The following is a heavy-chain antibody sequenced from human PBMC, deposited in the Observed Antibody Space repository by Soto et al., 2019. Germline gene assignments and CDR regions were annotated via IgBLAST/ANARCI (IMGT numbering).Heavy chain of an antibody. D-gene: IGHD3-3*01. V-gene: IGHV1-18*04. CDR1: GYTFTSYG. Sequence: ASVKVSCKASGYTFTSYGISWVRQATGQGLEWMGWISAYNGNTNYAQKLQGRVTMTTDTSTSTAYMELRSLRSDDTAVYYCARERPRDYYDFYGGYHYYDGMDVWGQGTTVTVSS. J-gene: IGHJ6*02. CDR3: ARERPRDYYDFYGGYHYYDGMDV. CDR2: ISAYNGNT.